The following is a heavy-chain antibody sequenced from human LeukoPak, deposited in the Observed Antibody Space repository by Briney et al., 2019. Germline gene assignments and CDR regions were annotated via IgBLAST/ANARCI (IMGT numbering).Heavy chain of an antibody. CDR2: IRGSGDQT. Sequence: GGSLRLSCAASGFTLSAYAIIWVRQAPGKGLEWVSAIRGSGDQTHYAESVKGRVTISTDNSKNTVFLQMSSLRAEDAAVYYCAKDPNGDYVGALDTWGPGAMVTVSS. V-gene: IGHV3-23*01. J-gene: IGHJ3*02. CDR1: GFTLSAYA. CDR3: AKDPNGDYVGALDT. D-gene: IGHD4-17*01.